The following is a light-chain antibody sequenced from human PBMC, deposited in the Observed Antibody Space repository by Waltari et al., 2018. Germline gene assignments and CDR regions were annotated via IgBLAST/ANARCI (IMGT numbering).Light chain of an antibody. J-gene: IGLJ3*02. V-gene: IGLV2-14*03. CDR1: SRDLVCGHR. Sequence: QSALTQPASVCRPPAQSITTSCTGTSRDLVCGHRFSWYQQAPGHAPNRMIDDVSSRPSGVSDRFSGSKAGKTASRTISGRQVEDEADYYCSSNTTNTRVFGGGTKLTVL. CDR3: SSNTTNTRV. CDR2: DVS.